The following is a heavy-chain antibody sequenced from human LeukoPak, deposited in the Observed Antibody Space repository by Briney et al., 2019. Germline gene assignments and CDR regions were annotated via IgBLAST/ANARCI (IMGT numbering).Heavy chain of an antibody. CDR2: FDPEDGET. V-gene: IGHV1-24*01. CDR1: GYTLTELS. D-gene: IGHD2-2*02. J-gene: IGHJ6*03. Sequence: GASVKVSCKVSGYTLTELSMHWVRQAPGKGLEWMGGFDPEDGETIYAQKFQGRVTMTEDTSTDTAYMELSSLRSEDTAVYYCARRDCSSTSCYKNYYYMDVWGKGTTVTVSS. CDR3: ARRDCSSTSCYKNYYYMDV.